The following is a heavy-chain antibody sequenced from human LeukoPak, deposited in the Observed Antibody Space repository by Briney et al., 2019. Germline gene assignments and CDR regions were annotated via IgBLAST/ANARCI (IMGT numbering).Heavy chain of an antibody. CDR1: GFTFSRYY. CDR2: INSDGSGT. D-gene: IGHD6-13*01. Sequence: PGGSLRLSCAASGFTFSRYYMHWVRQAPGKGLVWVSRINSDGSGTTYADSVKGRFTVSRDKAKNTLYQQLNSLRVENTAMYCCTRVLAGDEYSSSGYWGQGTLVTVSS. V-gene: IGHV3-74*01. J-gene: IGHJ4*02. CDR3: TRVLAGDEYSSSGY.